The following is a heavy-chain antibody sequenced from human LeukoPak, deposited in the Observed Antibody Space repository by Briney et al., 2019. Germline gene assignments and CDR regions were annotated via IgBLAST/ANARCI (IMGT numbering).Heavy chain of an antibody. J-gene: IGHJ4*02. Sequence: KASETLSLTCAVYGGSFSGYYWSWIRQPPGKGLEWIGEINHSGSANYNPSLKSRVTISVDTSKNQFSLKLSSVTAADTAVYYCARPGRSSGRNYWGQGTLVTVSS. CDR1: GGSFSGYY. CDR2: INHSGSA. D-gene: IGHD6-19*01. CDR3: ARPGRSSGRNY. V-gene: IGHV4-34*01.